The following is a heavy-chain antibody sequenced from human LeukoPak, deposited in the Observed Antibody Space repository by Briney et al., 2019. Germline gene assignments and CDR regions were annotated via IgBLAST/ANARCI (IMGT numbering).Heavy chain of an antibody. CDR3: AKDSSSWSFDY. V-gene: IGHV3-30*02. Sequence: GGSLRLSCAASGFTFSNYGLHWVRQAPGKGLEWVAVIWYDGSNKYYADSVKGRFTISRDNSKNTLYLQMNSLRAEDTAVYYCAKDSSSWSFDYWGQGNLVTVSS. J-gene: IGHJ4*02. CDR2: IWYDGSNK. CDR1: GFTFSNYG. D-gene: IGHD6-13*01.